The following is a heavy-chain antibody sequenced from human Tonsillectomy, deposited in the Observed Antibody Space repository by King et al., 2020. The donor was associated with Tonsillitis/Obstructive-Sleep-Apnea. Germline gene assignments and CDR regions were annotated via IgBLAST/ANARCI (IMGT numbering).Heavy chain of an antibody. CDR3: AREAEGYDSSGYDYVGIDY. CDR2: TRNKANSYTT. J-gene: IGHJ4*02. Sequence: VQLVESGGGLVQPGGSLRLSCAASGFTFSDHYMDWVRQAPGKGLEWVGRTRNKANSYTTEYAASVKGRFTISRDDSKNSLYLQMNSMKTEDTAVYYCAREAEGYDSSGYDYVGIDYWGQGTLVTVSS. V-gene: IGHV3-72*01. CDR1: GFTFSDHY. D-gene: IGHD3-22*01.